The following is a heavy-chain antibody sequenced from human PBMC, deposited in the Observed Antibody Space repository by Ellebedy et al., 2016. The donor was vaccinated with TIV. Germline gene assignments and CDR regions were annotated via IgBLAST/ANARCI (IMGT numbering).Heavy chain of an antibody. D-gene: IGHD3-16*01. CDR3: ARLDSGGWNY. CDR1: GYSFTTYW. Sequence: GESLKISCEGSGYSFTTYWIGWVRQMPGKGLEWMGLIYPGDSDTRYSPSFQGQVTMSADKSISTAYLHCSSLKASDTAMYYCARLDSGGWNYWGQGTLVTVSS. J-gene: IGHJ4*02. CDR2: IYPGDSDT. V-gene: IGHV5-51*01.